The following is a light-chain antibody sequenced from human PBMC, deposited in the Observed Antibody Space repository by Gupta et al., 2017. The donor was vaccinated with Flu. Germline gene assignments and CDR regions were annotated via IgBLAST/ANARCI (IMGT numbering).Light chain of an antibody. CDR3: LLYYDGYEGV. V-gene: IGLV7-43*01. CDR2: ATT. J-gene: IGLJ3*02. CDR1: TGAVTSGYF. Sequence: QTVVIQEPSLTVSPGGTVTLTCASSTGAVTSGYFPNWFQKKPGQPLRTLISATTEKHSWTPARFSGSLLGGRAALTLSGVRPEDEADYYCLLYYDGYEGVFGGGTKLTVL.